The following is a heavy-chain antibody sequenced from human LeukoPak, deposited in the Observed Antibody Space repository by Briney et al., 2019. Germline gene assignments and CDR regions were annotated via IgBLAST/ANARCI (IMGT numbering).Heavy chain of an antibody. CDR3: AKATGYLL. V-gene: IGHV3-30*04. CDR1: GFTFSNFA. Sequence: PGGSLRLSCAASGFTFSNFAMHWVRQAPGKGLEWVSVISYDGSYKYYADSVKGRFTISRDNSKNTLYLQMNSLRAEDTAVYYCAKATGYLLWGQGTLVTVSS. D-gene: IGHD1-14*01. J-gene: IGHJ4*02. CDR2: ISYDGSYK.